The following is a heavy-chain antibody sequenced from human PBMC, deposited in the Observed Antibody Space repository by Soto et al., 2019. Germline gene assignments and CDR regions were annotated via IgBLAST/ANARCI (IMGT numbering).Heavy chain of an antibody. V-gene: IGHV3-15*01. D-gene: IGHD3-22*01. CDR3: TTGNYYDSSGYYPQNGY. Sequence: PGGSLRLSWAASGFTFSNSWISWVRQAPGKGLEWVGRIKSKTDGGTTDYAAPVKGRFTISRDDSKNTLYLQMNSLKAEDTAVYYCTTGNYYDSSGYYPQNGYGGQGALVTVSS. CDR2: IKSKTDGGTT. CDR1: GFTFSNSW. J-gene: IGHJ4*02.